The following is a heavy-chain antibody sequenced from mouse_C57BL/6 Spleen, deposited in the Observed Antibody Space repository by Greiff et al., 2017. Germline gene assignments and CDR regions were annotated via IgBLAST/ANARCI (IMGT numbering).Heavy chain of an antibody. CDR1: GYTFTDYE. D-gene: IGHD2-4*01. V-gene: IGHV1-15*01. Sequence: VQLQQSGAELVRPGASVTLSCKASGYTFTDYEMHWVKQTPVHGLEWIGAIDPETGGTAYNQKFKGKAILTADKSSSTAYMELRSLTSEDSAVYYCTRSGYYDYERFAYWGQGTLVTVSA. CDR2: IDPETGGT. CDR3: TRSGYYDYERFAY. J-gene: IGHJ3*01.